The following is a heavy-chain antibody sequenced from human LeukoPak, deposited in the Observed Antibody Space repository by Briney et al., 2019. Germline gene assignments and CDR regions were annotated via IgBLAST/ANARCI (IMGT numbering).Heavy chain of an antibody. CDR2: ISSSSSTI. Sequence: PGGSLRLSCAASGFTFSSYSMNWVRQAPGKGLEWVSYISSSSSTIYYADSVKGRFTISRDNAKNSLYLQMNSLRAEDTAVYYCASHGVLFGFQHWGLGTLVTVSS. CDR3: ASHGVLFGFQH. CDR1: GFTFSSYS. V-gene: IGHV3-48*01. J-gene: IGHJ1*01. D-gene: IGHD3-16*01.